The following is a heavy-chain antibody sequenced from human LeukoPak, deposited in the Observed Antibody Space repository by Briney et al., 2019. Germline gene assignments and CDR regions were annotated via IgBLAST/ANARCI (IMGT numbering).Heavy chain of an antibody. CDR2: INHSGST. CDR3: ARVRGYSGYVLGYWLDP. CDR1: GGSFSGYY. V-gene: IGHV4-34*01. D-gene: IGHD5-12*01. J-gene: IGHJ5*02. Sequence: PSETLSLTCAVYGGSFSGYYWSWIRQPPGKGLEWIGEINHSGSTNYNPSLKSRVTISVDTSKNQFSLKLSSVTAADTAVYYCARVRGYSGYVLGYWLDPWGQGTLVTVSS.